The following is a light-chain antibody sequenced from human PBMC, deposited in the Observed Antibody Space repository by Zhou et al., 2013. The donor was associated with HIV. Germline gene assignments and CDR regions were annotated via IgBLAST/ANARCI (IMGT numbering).Light chain of an antibody. V-gene: IGKV1-9*01. Sequence: DIQLTQSPSFLSASVGDRVSITCRASQGIRSYLAWYQQKPGKAPELLIYGASTLQSGVPSRLSGSGSGTEFTLTISSLQPEDFATYFCQQSYSTPHSFGQGTKLEIK. J-gene: IGKJ2*03. CDR2: GAS. CDR3: QQSYSTPHS. CDR1: QGIRSY.